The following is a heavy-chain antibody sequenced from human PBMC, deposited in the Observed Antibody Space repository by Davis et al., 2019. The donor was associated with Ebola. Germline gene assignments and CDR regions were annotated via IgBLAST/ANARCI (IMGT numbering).Heavy chain of an antibody. CDR3: ARLRIDYGDYWIDY. CDR2: FTYSGNT. V-gene: IGHV4-39*07. J-gene: IGHJ4*02. CDR1: GDSISSGHYD. Sequence: PSETLSLTCTVSGDSISSGHYDWGWIRQPPGMGLDWIGTFTYSGNTYYNPSLKSRVTISVDTSKNQFSLKLSSVTAADTAVYYCARLRIDYGDYWIDYWGQGTLVTVSS. D-gene: IGHD4-17*01.